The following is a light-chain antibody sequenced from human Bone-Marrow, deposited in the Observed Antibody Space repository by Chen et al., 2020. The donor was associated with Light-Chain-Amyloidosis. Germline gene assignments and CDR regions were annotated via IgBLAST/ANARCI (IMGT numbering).Light chain of an antibody. CDR1: NIGSTS. CDR2: DDS. CDR3: QVWDRSSDRPV. V-gene: IGLV3-21*02. Sequence: SYVLTQPSSVSVAPGQTATIACGENNIGSTSVHWYQQTPGQAPLLVVYDDSDRPSGIPERLSGSNSGNTATLTIRRVESGDEADYYCQVWDRSSDRPVFGGGTKLTVL. J-gene: IGLJ3*02.